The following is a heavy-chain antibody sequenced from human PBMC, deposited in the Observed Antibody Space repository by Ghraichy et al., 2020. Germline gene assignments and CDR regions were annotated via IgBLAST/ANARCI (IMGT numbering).Heavy chain of an antibody. CDR1: GGSFSGYY. CDR3: ARGPGTARRYNWFDP. D-gene: IGHD1-1*01. V-gene: IGHV4-34*01. CDR2: INHSGST. J-gene: IGHJ5*02. Sequence: SETLSLTCAVYGGSFSGYYWSWIRQPPGKGLEWIGEINHSGSTNYNPSLKSRVTISVDTSKNQFSLKLSSVTAADTAVYYCARGPGTARRYNWFDPWGQGTLVTVSS.